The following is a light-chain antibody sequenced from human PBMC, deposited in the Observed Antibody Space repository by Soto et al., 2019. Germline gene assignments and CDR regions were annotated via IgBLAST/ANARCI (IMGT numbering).Light chain of an antibody. J-gene: IGKJ4*01. CDR1: QSVSSY. V-gene: IGKV3-11*01. Sequence: EVVLTQSPDTLSLSPGGSATLSCRASQSVSSYLAWYQQRPGQALRLLIYDVSKRATGIPARFSGSGSRTDFTLTITSLEPEDFAIYFCHQRSNWPLTFGGGTSWRSN. CDR3: HQRSNWPLT. CDR2: DVS.